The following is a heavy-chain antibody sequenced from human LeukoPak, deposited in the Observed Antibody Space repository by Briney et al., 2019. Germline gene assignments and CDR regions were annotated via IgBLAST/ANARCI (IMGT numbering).Heavy chain of an antibody. V-gene: IGHV3-23*01. CDR1: GFTFGSHD. Sequence: GGSLRLSCEASGFTFGSHDMYWVRQAPGKGLEWVAGIFGSGGSPHYADSVKGRFTISRDNSRNTVYLQINSLRADDTAVYYCGKTTVGYSSGQKPAWPVDYWGQGTLVTVSS. D-gene: IGHD5-18*01. J-gene: IGHJ4*02. CDR2: IFGSGGSP. CDR3: GKTTVGYSSGQKPAWPVDY.